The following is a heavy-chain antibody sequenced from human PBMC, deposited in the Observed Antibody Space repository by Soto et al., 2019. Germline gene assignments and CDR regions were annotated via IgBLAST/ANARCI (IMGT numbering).Heavy chain of an antibody. J-gene: IGHJ4*02. D-gene: IGHD3-10*01. V-gene: IGHV2-5*02. Sequence: QITLKESGPTLVKPTQTLTLTCTFSGFSFSVYGVAVGWIRQPPGQALEWLALIYWDDDQRYNPSLKDRLTITKDTSRNQVVLTMTNMDPVDTATYYCAHKRDVSRGFKYWGQGTLVTVSS. CDR3: AHKRDVSRGFKY. CDR2: IYWDDDQ. CDR1: GFSFSVYGVA.